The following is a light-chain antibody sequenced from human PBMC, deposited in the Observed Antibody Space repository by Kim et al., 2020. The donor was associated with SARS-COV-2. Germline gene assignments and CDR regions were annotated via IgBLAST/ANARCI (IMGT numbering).Light chain of an antibody. Sequence: DIQMTQSPSSLSASVGDRVTITCRASQSISSYLNWYQQKPGKAPKLLIYAASSLQRGVPSRFSGSGSGTDVTVTISSLQPGDFATYFCRQSYSSLAFGRGAPLESK. CDR3: RQSYSSLA. CDR2: AAS. CDR1: QSISSY. V-gene: IGKV1-39*01. J-gene: IGKJ5*01.